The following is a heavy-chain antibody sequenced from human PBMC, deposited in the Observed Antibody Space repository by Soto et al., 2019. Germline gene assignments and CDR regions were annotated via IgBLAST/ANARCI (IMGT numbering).Heavy chain of an antibody. CDR2: INSDGSST. Sequence: EVQLVESGGGLVQPGGSLRLSCAASEFTFSSYWMHWVRQAPGKGLVWVSRINSDGSSTSYADSVKGRFTISRDNAKNRLYLQMNSLRAEDTAVYYCAREYSSSRYFDYWGQGTLVTVSS. CDR3: AREYSSSRYFDY. V-gene: IGHV3-74*01. CDR1: EFTFSSYW. D-gene: IGHD6-13*01. J-gene: IGHJ4*02.